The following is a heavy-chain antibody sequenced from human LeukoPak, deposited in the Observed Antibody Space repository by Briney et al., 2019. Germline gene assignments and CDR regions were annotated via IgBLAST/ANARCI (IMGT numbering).Heavy chain of an antibody. CDR3: ARRGYSSDYFDY. Sequence: PGGSLRLSCAASGFTFSDYYMSWIRQAPGKGLEWVSYISSSGHTIYYADSVKDRFTISRDNAKNSLYLQMNSLRAEDTAVYYCARRGYSSDYFDYWGQGTLVTVSS. D-gene: IGHD5-18*01. CDR2: ISSSGHTI. J-gene: IGHJ4*02. CDR1: GFTFSDYY. V-gene: IGHV3-11*01.